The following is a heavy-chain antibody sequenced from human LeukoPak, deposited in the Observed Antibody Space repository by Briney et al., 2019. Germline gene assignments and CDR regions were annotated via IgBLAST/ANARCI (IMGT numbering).Heavy chain of an antibody. CDR3: AVEWDTVITLNWFDP. V-gene: IGHV1-2*06. Sequence: GASVKVSCKASGYTFTGYYMHWVRQAPGQGLEWMGRINPNSGGTNYAQKFQGRVTMTRDTSISTAYMELSRLRSDVTAVYYCAVEWDTVITLNWFDPWGQGTLVTVSS. CDR2: INPNSGGT. J-gene: IGHJ5*02. CDR1: GYTFTGYY. D-gene: IGHD4-17*01.